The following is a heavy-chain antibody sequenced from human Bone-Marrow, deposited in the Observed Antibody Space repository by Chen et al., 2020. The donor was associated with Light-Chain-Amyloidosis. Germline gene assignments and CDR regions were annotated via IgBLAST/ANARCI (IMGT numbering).Heavy chain of an antibody. CDR1: GYTFTGYY. CDR3: ARVPHYYDSSGYYPN. D-gene: IGHD3-22*01. J-gene: IGHJ4*02. Sequence: QVQLVQSGAEVKKPGASVKVSCKASGYTFTGYYMHWVRQAPGQGLEWMGWINPNSGGTNYAQKFQGRVTRTRDTSISTAYMELSRLRSDDTAVYYCARVPHYYDSSGYYPNWGQGTLVTVSS. V-gene: IGHV1-2*02. CDR2: INPNSGGT.